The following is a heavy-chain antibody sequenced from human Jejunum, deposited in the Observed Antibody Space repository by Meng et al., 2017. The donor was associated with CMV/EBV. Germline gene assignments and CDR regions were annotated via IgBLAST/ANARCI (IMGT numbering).Heavy chain of an antibody. CDR3: VRDRGDGSGSYYDY. CDR2: IHYTGGT. J-gene: IGHJ4*02. Sequence: GDSFTIRIYYWGWIRQSPRKGLDWVASIHYTGGTYYNPSLKSRVTISLDTSKSQFSLELTSVTAADTATYYCVRDRGDGSGSYYDYWGPGTVVTVSS. CDR1: GDSFTIRIYY. D-gene: IGHD3-10*01. V-gene: IGHV4-39*07.